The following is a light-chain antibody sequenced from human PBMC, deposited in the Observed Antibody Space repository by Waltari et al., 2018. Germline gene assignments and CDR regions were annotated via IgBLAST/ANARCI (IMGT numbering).Light chain of an antibody. J-gene: IGLJ1*01. CDR2: SSH. CDR3: AAWDDSLNARFV. CDR1: SSNIGSHS. V-gene: IGLV1-44*01. Sequence: QSALTQPPSASGTPGQRVIISCSGSSSNIGSHSVSWFQKLPGTAPKLVIYSSHGRPSGVPDRFSGSKSGTSASLAISGLQSGDEADYYCAAWDDSLNARFVFGTGTKVTVL.